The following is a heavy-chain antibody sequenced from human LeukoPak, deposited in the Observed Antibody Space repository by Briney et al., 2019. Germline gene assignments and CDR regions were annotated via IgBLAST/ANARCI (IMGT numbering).Heavy chain of an antibody. V-gene: IGHV3-30*04. Sequence: GRSLRLSCAASGFTFSSYAMHWVRQAPGKELEWVAVISYDGSNKYYADSVKGRFTISRDNSKNTLYLQMNSLRPEDTAVYYCARGVVVVVAATSNWFDPWGQGTLVTVSS. CDR1: GFTFSSYA. D-gene: IGHD2-15*01. CDR2: ISYDGSNK. CDR3: ARGVVVVVAATSNWFDP. J-gene: IGHJ5*02.